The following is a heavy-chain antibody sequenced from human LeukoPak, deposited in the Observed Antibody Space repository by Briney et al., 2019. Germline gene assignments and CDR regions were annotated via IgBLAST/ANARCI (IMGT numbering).Heavy chain of an antibody. V-gene: IGHV3-30*02. CDR1: GFTFSNYG. D-gene: IGHD3-9*01. CDR2: MRYDGSNT. CDR3: ANGPHYNILTGFYKVRSHLDY. Sequence: GGSLRLSCAASGFTFSNYGMHWVRQAPGKGLEWLAFMRYDGSNTHYADSVKGRFTISRDNSKNTLFLQMNSLRSEDTALYYCANGPHYNILTGFYKVRSHLDYWGQGTLVTVSS. J-gene: IGHJ4*02.